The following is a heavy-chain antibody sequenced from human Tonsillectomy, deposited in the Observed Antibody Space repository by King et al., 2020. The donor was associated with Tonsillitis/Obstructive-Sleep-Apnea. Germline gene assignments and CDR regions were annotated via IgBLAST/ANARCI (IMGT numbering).Heavy chain of an antibody. Sequence: VQLQQWVAGLLKPSETLSLTCAVYGGSFSGYYWSWIRQPPGKGPEWIGEINHSGSTTYNPSLKSRVTISVDTSKNQFSLKLSSVTAADTAVYYCASSEGPAASYWGQGTLVTVSS. CDR3: ASSEGPAASY. J-gene: IGHJ4*02. CDR2: INHSGST. V-gene: IGHV4-34*01. CDR1: GGSFSGYY. D-gene: IGHD2-15*01.